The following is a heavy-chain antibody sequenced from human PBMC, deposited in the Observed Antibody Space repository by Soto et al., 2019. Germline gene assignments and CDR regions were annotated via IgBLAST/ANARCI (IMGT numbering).Heavy chain of an antibody. V-gene: IGHV4-31*03. CDR2: ISYSGST. Sequence: QVQLQESGPGLVKPSQTLSLTCTVSGGSISSGDFYWSWIRQHPGKGLEWIGYISYSGSTYYNPSLKSRVTISVDTSKNQFSLKLSSVTVADRAVDYCACTIIAAAGTSDYWCQGSLVAVSS. D-gene: IGHD6-13*01. CDR1: GGSISSGDFY. CDR3: ACTIIAAAGTSDY. J-gene: IGHJ4*02.